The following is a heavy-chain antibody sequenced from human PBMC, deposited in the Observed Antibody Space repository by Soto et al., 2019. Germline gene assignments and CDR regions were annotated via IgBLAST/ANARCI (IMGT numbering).Heavy chain of an antibody. CDR1: GGTFSSYA. Sequence: SVKVSCKASGGTFSSYAISWVRQAPGQGLEWMGGIIPIFGTANYAQKFQGRVTITADESTSTAYMELSSLRSEDTAVYYCARAGFDYSKQNYYYYGMDVWGQGTTVTVSS. CDR2: IIPIFGTA. V-gene: IGHV1-69*01. D-gene: IGHD4-4*01. J-gene: IGHJ6*02. CDR3: ARAGFDYSKQNYYYYGMDV.